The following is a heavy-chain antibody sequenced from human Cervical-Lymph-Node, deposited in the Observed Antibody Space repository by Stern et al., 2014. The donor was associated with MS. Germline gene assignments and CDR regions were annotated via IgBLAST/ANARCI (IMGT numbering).Heavy chain of an antibody. V-gene: IGHV3-7*03. CDR2: IKPDGTQK. D-gene: IGHD3-3*01. CDR1: GFTVSSYW. CDR3: ARTRGSIFGVDVSFFDF. J-gene: IGHJ4*02. Sequence: EVQLVESGGGLVQPGGSLRLSCGASGFTVSSYWMSWVRQSPGQGLEWVATIKPDGTQKSYVDSVKGRFTISRDNAKNSLSLQMNSLRVDDTAVYYCARTRGSIFGVDVSFFDFWGQGTLVAVSS.